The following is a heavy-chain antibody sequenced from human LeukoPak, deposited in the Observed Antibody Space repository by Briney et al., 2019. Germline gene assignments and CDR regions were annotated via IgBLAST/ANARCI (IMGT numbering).Heavy chain of an antibody. D-gene: IGHD2-21*02. J-gene: IGHJ4*02. CDR2: IIPILGIA. Sequence: ASVKVSCKASGGTFSSYAISWVRQAPGQGLEWMGRIIPILGIANYAQKFQGRVTITADKSTSTAYMELSSLRSEDTAVYYCARCGARVTATYFDYWGQGTLVIVSS. CDR1: GGTFSSYA. CDR3: ARCGARVTATYFDY. V-gene: IGHV1-69*04.